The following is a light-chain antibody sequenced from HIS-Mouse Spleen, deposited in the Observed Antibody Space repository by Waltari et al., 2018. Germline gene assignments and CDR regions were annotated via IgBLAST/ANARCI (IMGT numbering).Light chain of an antibody. CDR3: QVWDSSGDHVV. J-gene: IGLJ2*01. CDR2: DDS. CDR1: KIGSKS. V-gene: IGLV3-21*02. Sequence: SYVLTQPPSVSVAPGQTARITCGGNKIGSKSVPWYQQKPGQAPVLVVYDDSDRPSGIPERFSGSNSGNTATLTISRVEAGDEADYYCQVWDSSGDHVVFGGGTKLTVL.